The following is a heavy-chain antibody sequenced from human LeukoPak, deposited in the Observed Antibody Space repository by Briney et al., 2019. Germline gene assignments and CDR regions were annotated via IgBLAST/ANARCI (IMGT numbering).Heavy chain of an antibody. CDR2: IYYSGST. CDR3: ARNMGPDGVIWYYFDY. V-gene: IGHV4-39*07. Sequence: SETLSLTCTVSGGSISSSSYYWGWIRQPPGKGLEWIGSIYYSGSTYYNPSLKSRVTISVDTSKNQFSLKLSSVTAADTAIYYCARNMGPDGVIWYYFDYWGQGILVTVSS. CDR1: GGSISSSSYY. D-gene: IGHD2/OR15-2a*01. J-gene: IGHJ4*02.